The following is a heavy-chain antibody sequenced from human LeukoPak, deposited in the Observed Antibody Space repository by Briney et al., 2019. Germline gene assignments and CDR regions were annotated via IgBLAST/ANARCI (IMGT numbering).Heavy chain of an antibody. CDR2: INPNSGGT. CDR3: ARSRPPWGGSLRDPEVLVY. V-gene: IGHV1-2*02. Sequence: GESLKISCKASGYTFTGYYMHWVRQAPGQGLEWMGWINPNSGGTNYAQKFQGRVTMTRDTSISTAYMELSRLRSDDTAVYYCARSRPPWGGSLRDPEVLVYWGQGTLVTVSS. CDR1: GYTFTGYY. J-gene: IGHJ4*02. D-gene: IGHD3-16*01.